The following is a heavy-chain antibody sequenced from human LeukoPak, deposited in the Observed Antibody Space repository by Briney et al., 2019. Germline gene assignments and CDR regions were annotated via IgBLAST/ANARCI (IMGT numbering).Heavy chain of an antibody. CDR1: GGSISSSSYY. V-gene: IGHV4-39*07. Sequence: SETLSLTCTVSGGSISSSSYYWGWIRQPPGKGLEWIGSIYYSGSTYYNPSLKSRVTISVDTSKNQFSLKLSSVTAADTAVYYCAREPVASKGFDPWGQGTLVTVSS. J-gene: IGHJ5*02. CDR2: IYYSGST. CDR3: AREPVASKGFDP. D-gene: IGHD2-15*01.